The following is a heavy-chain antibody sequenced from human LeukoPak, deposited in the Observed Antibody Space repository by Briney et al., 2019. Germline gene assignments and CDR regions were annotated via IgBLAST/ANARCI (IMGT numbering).Heavy chain of an antibody. CDR2: IIPIFGTA. V-gene: IGHV1-69*05. D-gene: IGHD1-26*01. J-gene: IGHJ6*03. Sequence: SVKVSCKASGGTFSSYAISWVRQAPGQGLEWMGRIIPIFGTANYAQKFQGRVTITTDESTSTAYMELRSLRSEDTAVYYCARALVGATTYYYYYYMDVWGKGTTVTVSS. CDR1: GGTFSSYA. CDR3: ARALVGATTYYYYYYMDV.